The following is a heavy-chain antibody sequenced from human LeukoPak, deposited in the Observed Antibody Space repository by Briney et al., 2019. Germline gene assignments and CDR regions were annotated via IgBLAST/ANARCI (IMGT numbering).Heavy chain of an antibody. D-gene: IGHD1-26*01. CDR3: ARVVGATIIDY. CDR1: GFTFSSYS. V-gene: IGHV3-66*01. Sequence: GGSLRLSCAASGFTFSSYSMSWVRQAPGKGLEWVSLINSGGSTYYADSVKGRFTISRDNSKNTLYLQMNSLRAEDTAVYYCARVVGATIIDYWGQGTLVTVSS. CDR2: INSGGST. J-gene: IGHJ4*02.